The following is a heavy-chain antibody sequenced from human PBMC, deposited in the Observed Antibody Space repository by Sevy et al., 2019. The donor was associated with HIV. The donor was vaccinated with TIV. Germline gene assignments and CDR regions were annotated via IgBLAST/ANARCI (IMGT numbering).Heavy chain of an antibody. V-gene: IGHV4-38-2*01. CDR3: ARAEWLATSYYFDY. D-gene: IGHD6-19*01. Sequence: SETLSLTCGVSGYSISTGYYWGWIRQPPGKGLEWIGSLYHIGSTYDNPSFKSRVTISVDKSKNQFSLKLSSVTAPSTAVYYCARAEWLATSYYFDYWGQGILVTVSS. J-gene: IGHJ4*02. CDR2: LYHIGST. CDR1: GYSISTGYY.